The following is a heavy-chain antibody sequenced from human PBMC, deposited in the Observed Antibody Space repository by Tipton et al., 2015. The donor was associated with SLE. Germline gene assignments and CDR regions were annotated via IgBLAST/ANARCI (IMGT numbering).Heavy chain of an antibody. CDR3: ARDQGGYGLEGFDP. Sequence: TLSLTCTVSGGSISSSSYYWGWIRQPPGKGLEWIGSIYYSGSTYYNPSLKSRVTISVDTSKNQFSLKLSSVTAADTAVYYCARDQGGYGLEGFDPWGQGTLVTVSS. CDR1: GGSISSSSYY. CDR2: IYYSGST. V-gene: IGHV4-39*07. J-gene: IGHJ5*02. D-gene: IGHD5-12*01.